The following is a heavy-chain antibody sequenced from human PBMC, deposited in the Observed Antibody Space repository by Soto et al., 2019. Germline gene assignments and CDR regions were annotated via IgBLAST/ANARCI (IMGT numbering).Heavy chain of an antibody. Sequence: QVQLVQSGAEVKKPGSSVKVSCKASGGTFSSYAISWVRQAPGQGLEWMGGIIPIFGTADYAQKSQGRVTVTADESTSTGTMELSSLRSEDTAAYYCASHYDSSGYYYRGLDYWGQGTLVTVSS. CDR1: GGTFSSYA. CDR2: IIPIFGTA. CDR3: ASHYDSSGYYYRGLDY. D-gene: IGHD3-22*01. V-gene: IGHV1-69*12. J-gene: IGHJ4*02.